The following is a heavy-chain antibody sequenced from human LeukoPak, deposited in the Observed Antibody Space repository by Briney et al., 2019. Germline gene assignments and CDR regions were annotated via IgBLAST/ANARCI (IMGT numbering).Heavy chain of an antibody. CDR2: ISYDGSNK. J-gene: IGHJ3*02. V-gene: IGHV3-30-3*01. Sequence: PGRSLRLSCAASGFTFSSYAMHWVRQAPGKGLEWVAVISYDGSNKYYADSVKGRFTISRDNSKNTLYLQMNSLRPEDTAVYYCAREAEAFDIWGQGTMVTVSS. CDR3: AREAEAFDI. CDR1: GFTFSSYA.